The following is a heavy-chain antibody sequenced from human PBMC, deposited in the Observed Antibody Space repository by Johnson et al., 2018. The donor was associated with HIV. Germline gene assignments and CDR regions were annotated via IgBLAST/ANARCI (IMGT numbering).Heavy chain of an antibody. D-gene: IGHD3-22*01. V-gene: IGHV3-20*04. CDR1: GFTFDEYD. CDR3: ARDTYYYDTSGYLTRPRAFDG. CDR2: INWNGAIP. Sequence: VQLVESGGGVARPGGSLRLSCEASGFTFDEYDMSWVRQAPGKGLEWVSGINWNGAIPGSADSVKGRFTISRDNAKNFLYLQMNSLRAEDTALYYCARDTYYYDTSGYLTRPRAFDGWGQGTMVTVSS. J-gene: IGHJ3*01.